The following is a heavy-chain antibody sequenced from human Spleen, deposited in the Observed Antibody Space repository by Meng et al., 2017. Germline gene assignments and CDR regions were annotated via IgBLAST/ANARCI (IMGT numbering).Heavy chain of an antibody. CDR3: ARASDYVWGSYRIDAFDI. Sequence: SVKVSCKASGYTFIGSCMHWVRQAPGQGLEWMGGIIPIFGTANYAQKFQGRVTITTDESTSTAYMELSSLRSEDTAVYYCARASDYVWGSYRIDAFDIWGQGTMVTVSS. J-gene: IGHJ3*02. D-gene: IGHD3-16*02. V-gene: IGHV1-69*05. CDR1: GYTFIGSC. CDR2: IIPIFGTA.